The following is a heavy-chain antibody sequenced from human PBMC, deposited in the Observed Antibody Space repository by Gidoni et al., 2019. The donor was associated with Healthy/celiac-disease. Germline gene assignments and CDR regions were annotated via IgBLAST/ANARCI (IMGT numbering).Heavy chain of an antibody. CDR2: ISGSGGST. D-gene: IGHD2-15*01. CDR1: GFTFSSYA. CDR3: AKDEGPRYCSGGSCYGY. Sequence: EVQLLESGGGLVQPGGSLRLSCAASGFTFSSYAMSWVRQAPGKGLEWVSAISGSGGSTYYADSVKGRFTISRDNSKNTLYLQMNSLRAEDTAVYYCAKDEGPRYCSGGSCYGYWGQGTLVTVSS. V-gene: IGHV3-23*01. J-gene: IGHJ4*02.